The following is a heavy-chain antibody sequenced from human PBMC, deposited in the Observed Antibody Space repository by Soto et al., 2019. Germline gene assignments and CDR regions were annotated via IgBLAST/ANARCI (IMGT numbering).Heavy chain of an antibody. J-gene: IGHJ3*02. D-gene: IGHD2-15*01. Sequence: QVQLVESGGGVVRPGESLTLSCAASGFTFTNDGIHWVRLAPGKGLEWVTIISHDGFNKRFVDSVQGRFSASRDTSMNAVFRQMDHLRREDTAVYFCVKDGRGADCSRGACYSGAFDIWGHGTMVTVSS. CDR2: ISHDGFNK. V-gene: IGHV3-30*18. CDR1: GFTFTNDG. CDR3: VKDGRGADCSRGACYSGAFDI.